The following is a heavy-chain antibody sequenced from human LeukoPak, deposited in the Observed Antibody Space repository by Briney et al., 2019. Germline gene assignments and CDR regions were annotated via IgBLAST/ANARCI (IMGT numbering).Heavy chain of an antibody. CDR1: GDSVSTNSAA. J-gene: IGHJ4*02. Sequence: SQTLSLTCAISGDSVSTNSAAWNWIRQSPSRGLEWLGKTYYRSKWFNEYAVSLEGRMTINSDTAKNQFSMQLNSVTPEDTAVYYCVRSGYSAWLDYWGQGILVTVSS. V-gene: IGHV6-1*01. D-gene: IGHD5-12*01. CDR2: TYYRSKWFN. CDR3: VRSGYSAWLDY.